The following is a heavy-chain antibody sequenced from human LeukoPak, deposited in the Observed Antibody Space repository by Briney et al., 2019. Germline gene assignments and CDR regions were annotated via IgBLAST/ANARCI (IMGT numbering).Heavy chain of an antibody. CDR1: GGSLSGYY. J-gene: IGHJ6*03. CDR3: ARGGTGYGLYYYYHYYMDV. D-gene: IGHD5-18*01. Sequence: SETLSLTCAVYGGSLSGYYWSRIRQVPGKGLEWIGYIYYSGSTNYNPSLKSRVTISVDTSKNQFSLKLSSVTAADTAVYYCARGGTGYGLYYYYHYYMDVWGKGTTVTVSS. V-gene: IGHV4-59*01. CDR2: IYYSGST.